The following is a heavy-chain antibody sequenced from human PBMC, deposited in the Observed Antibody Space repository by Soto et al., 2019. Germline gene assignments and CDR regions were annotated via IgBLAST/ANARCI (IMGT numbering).Heavy chain of an antibody. V-gene: IGHV3-48*02. CDR2: ISSSSTTI. CDR3: ARERGWLVRDYYYGIDV. Sequence: EVQLVESGGGLVQPGGSLRLSCAASGFTFSSYSMNWVRQAPGKGLEWIPYISSSSTTIYYADSVKGRFTISRDNAKNSLYLQMNSLRDEDTAVYYCARERGWLVRDYYYGIDVWGQGTTVTVSS. D-gene: IGHD6-19*01. CDR1: GFTFSSYS. J-gene: IGHJ6*02.